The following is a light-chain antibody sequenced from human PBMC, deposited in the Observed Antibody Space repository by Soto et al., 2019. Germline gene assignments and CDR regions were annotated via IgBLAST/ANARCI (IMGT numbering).Light chain of an antibody. CDR1: QSIGIY. CDR3: HQYYTTPT. CDR2: TTS. Sequence: DIQMTQSPSSLSASVGDRVTITCRAGQSIGIYLNWYQEKPGRVPKLLIHTTSSLLSGVQSRFSGSGSCTDFTLTISSLNTEDFETYYCHQYYTTPTFGQGTRLEI. J-gene: IGKJ5*01. V-gene: IGKV1-39*01.